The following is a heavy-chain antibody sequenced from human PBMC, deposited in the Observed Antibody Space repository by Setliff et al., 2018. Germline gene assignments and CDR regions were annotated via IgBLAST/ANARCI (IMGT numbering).Heavy chain of an antibody. CDR1: GFSFSNYA. V-gene: IGHV3-30*02. CDR3: ARASRFGTIRYRGDYYMDV. D-gene: IGHD3-10*01. J-gene: IGHJ6*03. Sequence: PGGSLRLSCAASGFSFSNYAMHWVRQAPGKGLEWVAFTQFDGNDRYFADSVKGRFTISRDNSKYTLYLQMNSLRVEDSGLYYCARASRFGTIRYRGDYYMDVWGKGTTVTVSS. CDR2: TQFDGNDR.